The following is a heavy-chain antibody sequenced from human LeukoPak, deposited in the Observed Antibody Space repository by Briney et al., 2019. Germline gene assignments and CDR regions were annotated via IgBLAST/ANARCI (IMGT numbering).Heavy chain of an antibody. J-gene: IGHJ4*02. CDR3: ARGQLELSTASSRTSDY. Sequence: GGSLRLACAASGFTFSRYTMNWVRQAPGKGLEWVSSMSSRGSYIYYADSGKGRFTISRDNAKNSLYLQMNSLRAEDTTVYHCARGQLELSTASSRTSDYWGQGTLVTVSP. D-gene: IGHD1-1*01. CDR2: MSSRGSYI. V-gene: IGHV3-21*01. CDR1: GFTFSRYT.